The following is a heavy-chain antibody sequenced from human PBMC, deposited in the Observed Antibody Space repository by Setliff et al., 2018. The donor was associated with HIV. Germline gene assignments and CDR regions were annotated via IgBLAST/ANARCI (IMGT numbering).Heavy chain of an antibody. CDR2: IIPIFGTA. D-gene: IGHD1-26*01. CDR3: ATPRERLRWSPLDY. J-gene: IGHJ4*02. CDR1: GGTFSSYA. Sequence: GASVKVSCKASGGTFSSYAISWVRQAPGQGLEWVGGIIPIFGTANYAQKFQGRVTITADESTSTAYMELSSLRSEDTAVYYCATPRERLRWSPLDYWGQGTLVTVSS. V-gene: IGHV1-69*13.